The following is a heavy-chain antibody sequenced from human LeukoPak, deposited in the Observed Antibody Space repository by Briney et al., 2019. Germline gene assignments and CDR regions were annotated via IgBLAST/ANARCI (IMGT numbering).Heavy chain of an antibody. Sequence: GGSLRLSCAASGFSVSVNYMSWVRQAPGKGLEWVSVLFASGYSKYADSVKGRFTISRDNSKNTLYLQMNSLRAEDTAVYYCASTEMYYYDSSGSPGDYWGQGTLVTVSS. CDR2: LFASGYS. V-gene: IGHV3-53*01. CDR1: GFSVSVNY. CDR3: ASTEMYYYDSSGSPGDY. J-gene: IGHJ4*02. D-gene: IGHD3-22*01.